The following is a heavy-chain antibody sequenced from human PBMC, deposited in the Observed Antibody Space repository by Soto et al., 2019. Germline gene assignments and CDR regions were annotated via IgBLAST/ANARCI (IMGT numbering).Heavy chain of an antibody. V-gene: IGHV3-48*01. D-gene: IGHD2-21*01. Sequence: EVQLVESGGGLVQPGGSLSRSCAASGFTFSSYSMNWVRQAPGKGREWVSYISSSSSTIYYADSVKGRFTNARDNAKNSLYLQMNGLRAEDTAVYYCARMGAGKVVIAGRYFDYWGQGPLVTVSS. CDR2: ISSSSSTI. CDR3: ARMGAGKVVIAGRYFDY. J-gene: IGHJ4*02. CDR1: GFTFSSYS.